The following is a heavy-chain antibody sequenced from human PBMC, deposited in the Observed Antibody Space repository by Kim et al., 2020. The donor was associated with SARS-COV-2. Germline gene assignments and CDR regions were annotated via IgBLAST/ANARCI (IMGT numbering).Heavy chain of an antibody. Sequence: ASVKVSCKASGYTFTSYAMNWVRQAPGQGLEWMGWINTNTGNPTYAQGFTGRFVFSLDTSVSTAYLQISSLKAEDTAVYYCARSSRIAAAAGYCFDYWGQGTLVTVSS. CDR1: GYTFTSYA. V-gene: IGHV7-4-1*02. CDR2: INTNTGNP. CDR3: ARSSRIAAAAGYCFDY. D-gene: IGHD6-13*01. J-gene: IGHJ4*02.